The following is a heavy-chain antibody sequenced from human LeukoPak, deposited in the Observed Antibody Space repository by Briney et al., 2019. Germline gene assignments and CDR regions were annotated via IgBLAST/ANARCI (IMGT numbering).Heavy chain of an antibody. Sequence: PGGSLRLSCAASGFTFSSYAMSWVPQAPGKGLEGVSDISYSCGNTYYADSVKGRFTISRDNSKNTLYLQMNSLRDEETAVYYCVNLPVAAILPIGDYWGQGTLVTVSS. J-gene: IGHJ4*02. V-gene: IGHV3-23*01. D-gene: IGHD2-21*02. CDR1: GFTFSSYA. CDR3: VNLPVAAILPIGDY. CDR2: ISYSCGNT.